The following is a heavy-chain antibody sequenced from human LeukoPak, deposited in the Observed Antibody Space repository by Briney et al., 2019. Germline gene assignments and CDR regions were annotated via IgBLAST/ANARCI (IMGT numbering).Heavy chain of an antibody. D-gene: IGHD2-15*01. CDR2: ISSSSSYI. Sequence: PGGSLRLSCAASGFTISSYSINWVRQAPGKGLEWVSSISSSSSYIYYSDSVKGRFTISRDNAKNSLYLQMNSLRAEDTAVYYCARGYCSGGSCYLNFDYWGQGTLVTVSS. V-gene: IGHV3-21*01. CDR1: GFTISSYS. CDR3: ARGYCSGGSCYLNFDY. J-gene: IGHJ4*02.